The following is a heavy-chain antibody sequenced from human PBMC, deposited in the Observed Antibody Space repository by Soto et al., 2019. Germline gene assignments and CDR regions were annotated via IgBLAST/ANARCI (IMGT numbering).Heavy chain of an antibody. CDR3: ARGSSSSGGSPGEHWWGYYFDY. CDR2: ISGSSSTI. D-gene: IGHD2-8*02. Sequence: PGGSLRLSCAASGYTFSSYSMNWVRQAPGKGLEWLAYISGSSSTIYFADPVKGRSTVSRDNAKNSLFLQMNSLRADDTAVYYCARGSSSSGGSPGEHWWGYYFDYWGLGTLVTVSS. CDR1: GYTFSSYS. V-gene: IGHV3-48*01. J-gene: IGHJ4*02.